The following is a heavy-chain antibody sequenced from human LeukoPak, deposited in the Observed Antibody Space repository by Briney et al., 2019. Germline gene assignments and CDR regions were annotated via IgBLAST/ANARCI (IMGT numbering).Heavy chain of an antibody. J-gene: IGHJ4*02. Sequence: GESLKISCEASGYTFTHQWIAWVRQMPGTGLEWVGIIYPRDSDTIYSPSFQGHVTISADTSINTAYLEWRSLEASDTAMYYCARHSDVVGAIWGQGTQVTVSS. CDR2: IYPRDSDT. V-gene: IGHV5-51*01. D-gene: IGHD3-16*01. CDR1: GYTFTHQW. CDR3: ARHSDVVGAI.